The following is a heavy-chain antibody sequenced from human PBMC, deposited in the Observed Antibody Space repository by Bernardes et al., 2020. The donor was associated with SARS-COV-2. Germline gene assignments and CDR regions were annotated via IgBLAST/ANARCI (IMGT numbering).Heavy chain of an antibody. J-gene: IGHJ6*02. CDR3: ARVGVGVAGTTHYYYYGMDV. CDR2: INPNSGGT. V-gene: IGHV1-2*02. CDR1: GYTFTGYY. D-gene: IGHD6-19*01. Sequence: ASVKVSCKASGYTFTGYYMHWVRQAPGQGLEWMGWINPNSGGTNYAQKFQGRVTMTRDTSISTAYMELSRLRSDDTAVYYCARVGVGVAGTTHYYYYGMDVWGQGTLVTVSS.